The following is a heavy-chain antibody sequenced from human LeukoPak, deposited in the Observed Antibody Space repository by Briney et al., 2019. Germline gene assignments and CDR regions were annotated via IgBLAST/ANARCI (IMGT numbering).Heavy chain of an antibody. Sequence: SAALSLTCTVSGGSISSYYWSWIRRPPGKGLEWIGYIYCSGSTNYNPSLKSRLNISVDTSKNQFSLNLSSVTAADTAVYYCARGGAIAATIYSYWGQGTLVTVSS. D-gene: IGHD5-12*01. CDR3: ARGGAIAATIYSY. V-gene: IGHV4-59*01. CDR1: GGSISSYY. J-gene: IGHJ4*02. CDR2: IYCSGST.